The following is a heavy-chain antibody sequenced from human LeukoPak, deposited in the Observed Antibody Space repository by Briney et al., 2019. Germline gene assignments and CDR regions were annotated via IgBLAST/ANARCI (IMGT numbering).Heavy chain of an antibody. V-gene: IGHV1-8*01. J-gene: IGHJ4*03. Sequence: ASVKVSCKASGYTFTSYDINWVRQAPGQGLEWMGWMNPHSGNTGYAQKLQGRVTLTRNTSTSTAYMELRSLRSEDTAVYYCANLGIVGATGDKYFDYWGKGTTVTVSS. CDR2: MNPHSGNT. CDR3: ANLGIVGATGDKYFDY. CDR1: GYTFTSYD. D-gene: IGHD1-26*01.